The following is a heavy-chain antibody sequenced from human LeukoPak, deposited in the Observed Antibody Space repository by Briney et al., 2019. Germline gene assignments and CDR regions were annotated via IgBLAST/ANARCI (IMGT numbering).Heavy chain of an antibody. V-gene: IGHV1-2*02. J-gene: IGHJ4*02. CDR2: IQSDSGDT. CDR3: ARDLTGDLYTFFDY. D-gene: IGHD3-16*02. Sequence: ASVKVSCKTTGYTFTGYHLHWVRQAPGQGLEWMAWIQSDSGDTNYAQKFQGRVTVTRDKFTRTSYIEVDRLSSDDTAVYYCARDLTGDLYTFFDYWGQGTLVTVSS. CDR1: GYTFTGYH.